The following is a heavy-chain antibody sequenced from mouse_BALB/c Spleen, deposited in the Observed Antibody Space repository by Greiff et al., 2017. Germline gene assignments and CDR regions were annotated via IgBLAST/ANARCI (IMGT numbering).Heavy chain of an antibody. V-gene: IGHV3-6*02. J-gene: IGHJ2*01. Sequence: EVKLVESGPGLVKPSQSLSLTCSVTGYSITSGYYWNWIRQFPGNKLAWMGYISYDGSNNYNPSLKNRISITPDTSKNQFFLKLNSVTTEDTATYYCAREGRTVDYWGQGTTLTVSS. CDR3: AREGRTVDY. CDR1: GYSITSGYY. CDR2: ISYDGSN.